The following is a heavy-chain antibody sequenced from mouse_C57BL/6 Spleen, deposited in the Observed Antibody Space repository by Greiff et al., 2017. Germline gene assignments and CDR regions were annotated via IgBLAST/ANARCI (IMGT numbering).Heavy chain of an antibody. CDR1: GYTFTDYE. Sequence: QVQLQQSGAELVRPGASVTLSCKASGYTFTDYEMHWVKQTPGHGLEWIGAIDPETGGTAYNQKFKGKARLTADKSSSTAYMELRSLTSEDSAIYYDTRPSYCCGSSSYYFGYWGQGTTLTVSS. J-gene: IGHJ2*01. CDR3: TRPSYCCGSSSYYFGY. V-gene: IGHV1-15*01. CDR2: IDPETGGT. D-gene: IGHD1-1*01.